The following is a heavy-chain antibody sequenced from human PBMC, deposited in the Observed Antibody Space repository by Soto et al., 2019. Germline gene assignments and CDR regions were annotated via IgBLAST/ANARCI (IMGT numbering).Heavy chain of an antibody. CDR2: ISGGGGST. V-gene: IGHV3-23*01. D-gene: IGHD6-19*01. CDR1: GFTFSSYA. J-gene: IGHJ4*02. CDR3: AKYGYSSGFWGY. Sequence: GGSLRLSCAASGFTFSSYAMSWVRQAPGKGLEWVSAISGGGGSTYYADSVKGRFTISRDNSKNTLYLQMNSLRAEDTAVYYCAKYGYSSGFWGYWGQGTLVTVSS.